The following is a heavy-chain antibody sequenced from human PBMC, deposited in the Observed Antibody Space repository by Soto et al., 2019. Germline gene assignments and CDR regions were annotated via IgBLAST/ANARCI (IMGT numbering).Heavy chain of an antibody. D-gene: IGHD2-15*01. CDR1: GGSISSYY. CDR3: ARRCGRTFAY. V-gene: IGHV4-59*08. CDR2: IYYSGST. J-gene: IGHJ4*02. Sequence: QVQLQESGPGLVKPSETLSLTCTVSGGSISSYYWSWIRQPPGKGLEWIGHIYYSGSTNHNPSLKSRVTLQGDTSKNLFSLKLRSATAADTAVYFCARRCGRTFAYWGQGTLVTVSS.